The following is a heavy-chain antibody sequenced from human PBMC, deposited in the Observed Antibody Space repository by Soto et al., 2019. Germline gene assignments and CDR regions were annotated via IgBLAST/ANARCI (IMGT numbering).Heavy chain of an antibody. V-gene: IGHV3-23*01. D-gene: IGHD3-10*01. CDR2: ISGSGGST. CDR3: AKDNTMVRGAVPYNWFDP. Sequence: PGGSLRLSCAASGFTFSSYAMSWVRQAPGKGLEWVSAISGSGGSTYYADSVKGRFTISRDNSKNTLYLQMNSLRAEDTAVYYCAKDNTMVRGAVPYNWFDPWGQGTLVTVSS. J-gene: IGHJ5*02. CDR1: GFTFSSYA.